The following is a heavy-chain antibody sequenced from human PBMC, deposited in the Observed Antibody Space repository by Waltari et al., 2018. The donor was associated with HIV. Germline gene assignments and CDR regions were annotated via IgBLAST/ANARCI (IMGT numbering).Heavy chain of an antibody. J-gene: IGHJ1*01. D-gene: IGHD2-2*01. CDR3: VRDSLPKCAAGSCYRK. CDR1: AFHFEHTH. CDR2: IRSLSYGGTS. Sequence: EVRLEVSAGGVVPAGRALCVAGLISAFHFEHTHLRAFPQSPGKAPEWVGFIRSLSYGGTSDYAASTKGRFISSRDDSQSVVYLDVTSLKTEDTSVYYCVRDSLPKCAAGSCYRKWGQCT. V-gene: IGHV3-49*02.